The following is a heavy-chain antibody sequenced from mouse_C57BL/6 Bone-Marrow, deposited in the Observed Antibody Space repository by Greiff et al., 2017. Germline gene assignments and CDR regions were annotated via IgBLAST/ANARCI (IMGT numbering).Heavy chain of an antibody. V-gene: IGHV1-64*01. D-gene: IGHD3-1*01. Sequence: QVQLQQPGAELVKPGASVKLSCKASGYTFTSYWMHWVKQRPGQGLEWIGMIHPKSGSTNYNEKFKSKATLTVDKSSSTAYMHLSSLTSEDSAVYYCASDAAVGATGIDFWGKGTTITVSA. CDR3: ASDAAVGATGIDF. CDR1: GYTFTSYW. J-gene: IGHJ1*03. CDR2: IHPKSGST.